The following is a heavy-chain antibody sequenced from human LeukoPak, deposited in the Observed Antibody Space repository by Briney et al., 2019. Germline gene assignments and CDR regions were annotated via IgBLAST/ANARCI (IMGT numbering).Heavy chain of an antibody. Sequence: GASVKVSCKASGYTFTGCYMHWVRQAPGQGLEWMGWINPNSGGTNYAQKFQGRVTMTRDTSISTAYMELSRLRSDDTAVYYCARDGGSYLPGDYYFDYWGQGTLVTVSS. CDR2: INPNSGGT. V-gene: IGHV1-2*02. D-gene: IGHD1-26*01. CDR3: ARDGGSYLPGDYYFDY. J-gene: IGHJ4*02. CDR1: GYTFTGCY.